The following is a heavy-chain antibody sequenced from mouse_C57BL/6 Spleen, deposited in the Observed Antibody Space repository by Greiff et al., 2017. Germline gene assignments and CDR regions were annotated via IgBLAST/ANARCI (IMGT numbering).Heavy chain of an antibody. CDR2: IDPSDSET. D-gene: IGHD1-1*01. V-gene: IGHV1-52*01. CDR3: ASAPAFYGSSPWFAY. CDR1: GYTFTSYW. J-gene: IGHJ3*01. Sequence: QVQLQPPGAELVRPGSSVKLSCKASGYTFTSYWMHWVKQRPIQGLEWIGNIDPSDSETHYNQKFKDKATLTVDKSSSTAYMQLSSLTSEDSAVYYCASAPAFYGSSPWFAYWGQGTLVTVSA.